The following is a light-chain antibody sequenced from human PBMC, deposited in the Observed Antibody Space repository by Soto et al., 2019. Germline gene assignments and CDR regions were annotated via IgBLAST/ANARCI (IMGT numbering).Light chain of an antibody. CDR1: QSISSR. CDR3: QEYNGESALT. CDR2: TAS. V-gene: IGKV1-5*03. J-gene: IGKJ4*01. Sequence: DILMTQSPSTLSTSPGDRVTITCRASQSISSRLAWYQQKPGQAPKLLIYTASNLNSGIPARFSGSGSGTEFTLTISSLQPDDFEAYYCQEYNGESALTFGGGTKVEIK.